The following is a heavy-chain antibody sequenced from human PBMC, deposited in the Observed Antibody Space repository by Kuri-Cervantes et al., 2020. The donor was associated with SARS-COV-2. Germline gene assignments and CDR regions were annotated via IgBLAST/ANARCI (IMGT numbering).Heavy chain of an antibody. V-gene: IGHV1-46*01. CDR3: ARERANGSVDY. D-gene: IGHD3-10*01. Sequence: ASVKVSCKASGYTFTSQYLHWVRQAPGQGLEWMGIINPSGGSTSYAQKFQGRVTMTGDTSTSTVYMELSSLRSEDTAVYYCARERANGSVDYWGQGTLVTVSS. CDR1: GYTFTSQY. J-gene: IGHJ4*02. CDR2: INPSGGST.